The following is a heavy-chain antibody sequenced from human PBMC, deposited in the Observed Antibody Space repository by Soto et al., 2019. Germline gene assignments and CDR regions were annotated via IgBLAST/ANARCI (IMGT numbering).Heavy chain of an antibody. Sequence: EVQLLESGGDLVQPGRSLRVSCAASGFTFSNYAMSWVRQAPGKGLEWVSAISGSGGTTYYADSVRGRFTISRDNSKNTLSLQMNSLRAEDAAVYYCAKVFVETGGSSGWPWSFRYWGQGTLVTVSS. J-gene: IGHJ4*02. V-gene: IGHV3-23*01. CDR1: GFTFSNYA. CDR2: ISGSGGTT. CDR3: AKVFVETGGSSGWPWSFRY. D-gene: IGHD6-25*01.